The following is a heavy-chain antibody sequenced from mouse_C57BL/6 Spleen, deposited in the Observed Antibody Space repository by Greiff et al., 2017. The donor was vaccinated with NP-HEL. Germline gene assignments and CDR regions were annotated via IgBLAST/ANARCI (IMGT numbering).Heavy chain of an antibody. CDR2: IDPEDGDT. Sequence: EVKLQESGAELVRPGASVKLSCTASGFNIKDYYMHWVKQRPEQGLEWIGRIDPEDGDTEYAPKFQGKATMTADTSSNTAYLQLSSLTSEDTAVYYCTTKISTMVTTNYWGQGTTLTVSS. CDR1: GFNIKDYY. CDR3: TTKISTMVTTNY. D-gene: IGHD2-2*01. V-gene: IGHV14-1*01. J-gene: IGHJ2*01.